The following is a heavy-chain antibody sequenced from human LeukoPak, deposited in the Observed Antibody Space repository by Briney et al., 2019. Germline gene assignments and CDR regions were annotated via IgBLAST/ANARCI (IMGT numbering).Heavy chain of an antibody. Sequence: ASVKVSCKASGYTFTGYYIHWLRQAPGQGLEWMGRINPNSGGTNYAQKFQGRVTMTRDTSISTAYMELNRLTSDDTAVYYCAREPMVRDFNWFDPWGQGTLVTVSS. CDR3: AREPMVRDFNWFDP. V-gene: IGHV1-2*06. D-gene: IGHD3-10*01. CDR2: INPNSGGT. CDR1: GYTFTGYY. J-gene: IGHJ5*02.